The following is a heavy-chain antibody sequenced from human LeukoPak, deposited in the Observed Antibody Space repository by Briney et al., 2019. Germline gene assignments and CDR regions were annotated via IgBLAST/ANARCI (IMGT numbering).Heavy chain of an antibody. CDR2: ISGSGGSI. Sequence: GGSLRLSCAASGFTFSSYDMSWVRQAPGKGLEWVSAISGSGGSIYYADSVKGRFTISRDNSKNTLYLQMNSLRAEDTAVYYCAKDELRSGSYDAFDIWGQGTMVTVSS. J-gene: IGHJ3*02. CDR1: GFTFSSYD. V-gene: IGHV3-23*01. D-gene: IGHD1-26*01. CDR3: AKDELRSGSYDAFDI.